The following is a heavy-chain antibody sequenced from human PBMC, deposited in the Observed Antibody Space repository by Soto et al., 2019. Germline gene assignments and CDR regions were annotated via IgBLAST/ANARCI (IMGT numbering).Heavy chain of an antibody. CDR2: IYHSGST. J-gene: IGHJ6*03. Sequence: PSETLSLTCAVYGGSFSGYYWSWIRQPPGKGLEWIGYIYHSGSTNYNPSLKSRVTISVDTSKNQFSLKLSSVTAADTAVYHCARDPGRYYYMDVWGKGTTVTVSS. CDR3: ARDPGRYYYMDV. CDR1: GGSFSGYY. V-gene: IGHV4-34*09.